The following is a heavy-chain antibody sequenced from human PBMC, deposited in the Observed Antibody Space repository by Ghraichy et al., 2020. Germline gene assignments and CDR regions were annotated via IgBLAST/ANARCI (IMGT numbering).Heavy chain of an antibody. CDR2: INHSGST. V-gene: IGHV4-34*01. D-gene: IGHD3-16*02. CDR1: GGSFSGYY. J-gene: IGHJ4*02. Sequence: GSLSLTCAVYGGSFSGYYWSWIRQPPGKGLEWIGEINHSGSTNYNPSLKSRVTISVDTSKNQFSLKLSSVTAADTAVYYCARVMITFGGVIVRGYFDYWGQGTLVTVSS. CDR3: ARVMITFGGVIVRGYFDY.